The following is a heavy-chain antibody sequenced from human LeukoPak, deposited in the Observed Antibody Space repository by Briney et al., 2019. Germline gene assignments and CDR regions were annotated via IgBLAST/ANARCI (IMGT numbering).Heavy chain of an antibody. Sequence: PGGSLRLSCAASGFTFSSFGMHWVRQPPGKGLEWVAVIWYDGSDKYYTDSVKGRFTISRDNSKNTLYLQMNSLRAEDTAVYYCARAGNGFDIWGQGTMVTVSS. J-gene: IGHJ3*02. CDR1: GFTFSSFG. D-gene: IGHD3-10*01. CDR2: IWYDGSDK. CDR3: ARAGNGFDI. V-gene: IGHV3-33*01.